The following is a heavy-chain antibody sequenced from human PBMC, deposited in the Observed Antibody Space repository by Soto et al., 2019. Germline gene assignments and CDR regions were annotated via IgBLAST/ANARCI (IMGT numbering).Heavy chain of an antibody. V-gene: IGHV5-51*01. J-gene: IGHJ3*01. D-gene: IGHD5-12*01. CDR1: GYAFSSYY. CDR2: IYRGDSDI. CDR3: ARLVRTGYDDFDF. Sequence: PGESLKISCKGSGYAFSSYYIAWVRQMPGKGLEWIGIIYRGDSDIRYSPSFQGQVTISGDRSINTAYLQWSSLKASDTAIYFCARLVRTGYDDFDFWGQGTMVTVSS.